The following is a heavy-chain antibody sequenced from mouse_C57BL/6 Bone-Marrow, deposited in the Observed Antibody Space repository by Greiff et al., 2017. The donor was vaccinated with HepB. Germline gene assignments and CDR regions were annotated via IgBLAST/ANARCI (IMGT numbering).Heavy chain of an antibody. Sequence: DVMLVESGGGLVQPGGSLKLSCAASGFTFSDYYMYWVRQTPEKRLEWVAYISNGGGSTYYPDTVKGRFTISRDNAKNTLYLQMSRLKSEDTAMYYCARPDYSNSWFAYWGQGTLVTVSA. J-gene: IGHJ3*01. CDR3: ARPDYSNSWFAY. CDR1: GFTFSDYY. D-gene: IGHD2-5*01. V-gene: IGHV5-12*01. CDR2: ISNGGGST.